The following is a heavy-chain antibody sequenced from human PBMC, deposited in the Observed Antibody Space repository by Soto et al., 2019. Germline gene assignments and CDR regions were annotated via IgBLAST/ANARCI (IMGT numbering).Heavy chain of an antibody. CDR2: IFHTGSA. CDR1: GGSITSNW. D-gene: IGHD2-21*01. Sequence: QVQLQESGPGLMKPSGTLSLTCAVSGGSITSNWWSWVRQPAGKGLEWIAEIFHTGSANYNPSLMGRLTISMDKSRNHLSLNLNSVTAADTAVYYWARHIAVSGTRGFDHWGQGTLVTVSS. CDR3: ARHIAVSGTRGFDH. J-gene: IGHJ4*02. V-gene: IGHV4-4*02.